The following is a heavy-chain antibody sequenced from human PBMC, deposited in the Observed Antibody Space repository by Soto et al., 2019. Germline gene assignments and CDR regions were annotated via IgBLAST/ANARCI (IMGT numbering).Heavy chain of an antibody. Sequence: QVQLQESGPGLVKPSEPLSLTCTVSGGSISSYYWSWIRQPPGKGLEWIGYIDYSGSTNYNPSLKSRVTIAIDTSKNQFSQQLSSVPAADTAVYYCARYKRMMDYGHYVCDYYYYGMDVWGQVTTVTVSS. CDR1: GGSISSYY. D-gene: IGHD4-17*01. CDR3: ARYKRMMDYGHYVCDYYYYGMDV. V-gene: IGHV4-59*01. CDR2: IDYSGST. J-gene: IGHJ6*02.